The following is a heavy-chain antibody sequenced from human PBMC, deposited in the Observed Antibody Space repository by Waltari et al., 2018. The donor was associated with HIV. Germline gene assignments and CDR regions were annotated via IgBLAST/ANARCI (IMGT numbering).Heavy chain of an antibody. V-gene: IGHV3-30-3*01. Sequence: QVQLVESGGGVVQPGRSLRLSCAASGFTFSSYAMHWVRQAPGKGLELGAVISYDGSNKYYADSVKGRFTIARDNSKNTLYLQMNSLRAEDTAVYYCARGGGYSSSYYFDYWGQGTLVTVSS. CDR2: ISYDGSNK. CDR1: GFTFSSYA. J-gene: IGHJ4*02. CDR3: ARGGGYSSSYYFDY. D-gene: IGHD5-12*01.